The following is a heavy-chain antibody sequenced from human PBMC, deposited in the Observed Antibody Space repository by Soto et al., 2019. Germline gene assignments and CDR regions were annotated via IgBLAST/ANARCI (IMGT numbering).Heavy chain of an antibody. CDR2: ISVPGST. J-gene: IGHJ4*02. CDR3: ATSPRLTLPDY. Sequence: EVQLLESGGALVQPGGSLRLSCATSGFTFSTYAMTWVRQAPGEGLEWVSPISVPGSTYYADSVKGRFTISRDNSKNTVYLQMSSLRAEDTAVYYCATSPRLTLPDYSGQRTLVTVSS. CDR1: GFTFSTYA. D-gene: IGHD3-16*01. V-gene: IGHV3-23*01.